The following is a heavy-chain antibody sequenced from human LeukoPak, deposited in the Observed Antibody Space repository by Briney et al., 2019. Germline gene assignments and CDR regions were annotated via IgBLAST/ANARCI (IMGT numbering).Heavy chain of an antibody. V-gene: IGHV1-18*01. CDR3: ARDNTWYFDL. Sequence: ASVKVSCTASGYTFSSYAISWVRQAPGQGLEWMGWISPHNGNTNSAQRFQGRVTMTTDTSTSAAYMELTSLRPDDTAVYYCARDNTWYFDLWGRGTLVTVSS. CDR2: ISPHNGNT. D-gene: IGHD2/OR15-2a*01. J-gene: IGHJ2*01. CDR1: GYTFSSYA.